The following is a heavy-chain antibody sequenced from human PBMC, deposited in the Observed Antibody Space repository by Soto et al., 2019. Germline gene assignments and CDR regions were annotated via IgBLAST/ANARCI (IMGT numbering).Heavy chain of an antibody. CDR3: ARVRRKTIFGVFSIPYYFDY. CDR2: IYYSGST. CDR1: GGSISSGDYY. Sequence: PSETLSLTCTVSGGSISSGDYYWSWIRQPPGKGLEWIGYIYYSGSTYYNPSLKSRVTISVDTSKNQFSLKLSSVTAADTAVYYCARVRRKTIFGVFSIPYYFDYWGQGTLVTVSS. J-gene: IGHJ4*02. V-gene: IGHV4-30-4*01. D-gene: IGHD3-3*01.